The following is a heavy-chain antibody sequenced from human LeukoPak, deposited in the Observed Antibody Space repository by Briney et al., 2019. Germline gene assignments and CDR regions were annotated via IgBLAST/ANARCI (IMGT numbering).Heavy chain of an antibody. D-gene: IGHD6-13*01. J-gene: IGHJ4*02. CDR3: AREGVYSSLNTYFDY. CDR2: ISYDGSNK. Sequence: PGGSLRLSCAASGFTFSSYAMHWVRQAPGKGLEWVAVISYDGSNKYYADSVKGRFTISRDNSKNTLYLQMNSLRAEDTAVYYCAREGVYSSLNTYFDYWGQGTLVTVSS. V-gene: IGHV3-30*04. CDR1: GFTFSSYA.